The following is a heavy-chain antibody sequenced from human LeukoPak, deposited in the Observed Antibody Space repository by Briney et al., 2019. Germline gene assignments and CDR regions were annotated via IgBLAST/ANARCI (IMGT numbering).Heavy chain of an antibody. Sequence: PGGSLRLSCAASGFTFSNAWMSWVRQAPGKGLEWVGRIKSKTDGGTTDYAAPVKGRFTISRGDSKNTLYLQMNSLKTEDTAVYYCSTDEYDYVWGSYRYSGEYYLDYWGQGTLVTVSS. CDR1: GFTFSNAW. V-gene: IGHV3-15*01. D-gene: IGHD3-16*02. CDR2: IKSKTDGGTT. CDR3: STDEYDYVWGSYRYSGEYYLDY. J-gene: IGHJ4*02.